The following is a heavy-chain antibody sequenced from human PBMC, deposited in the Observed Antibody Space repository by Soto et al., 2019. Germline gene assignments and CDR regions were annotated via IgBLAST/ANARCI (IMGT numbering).Heavy chain of an antibody. D-gene: IGHD4-17*01. J-gene: IGHJ4*02. CDR3: ARVQYGDLVDY. CDR1: GFTVSGIY. Sequence: DVQLVESGGGLVQPGRSPRLSCAASGFTVSGIYMSWVRQAPGKGLEWVSFIYTGGGTYYADSVRGRFTISRDTSQNTLHLQMNSLRAEDTAVYYCARVQYGDLVDYWGQGTLVTVSS. V-gene: IGHV3-66*01. CDR2: IYTGGGT.